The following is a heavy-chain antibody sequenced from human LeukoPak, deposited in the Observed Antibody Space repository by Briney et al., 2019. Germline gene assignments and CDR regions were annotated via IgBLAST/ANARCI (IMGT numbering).Heavy chain of an antibody. CDR2: INHSGSS. Sequence: SETLSLTCAVYGGSLSGYHWSWIRQPPGKGLEYIGEINHSGSSKYNSSLKSRVTISVDTSKNQFSLKLSSVTAADTAVYYCARVTLVAFDIWGQGTMVTVSS. CDR3: ARVTLVAFDI. J-gene: IGHJ3*02. D-gene: IGHD2-8*02. V-gene: IGHV4-34*01. CDR1: GGSLSGYH.